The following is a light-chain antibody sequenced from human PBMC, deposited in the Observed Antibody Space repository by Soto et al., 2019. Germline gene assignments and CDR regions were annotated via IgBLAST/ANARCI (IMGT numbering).Light chain of an antibody. Sequence: EIVLTQSPVTLSLSPGERATLSCRASQSVSSLAWYQQKPGQAPRLLIYDASNRATGIPARFSGSGSGTDFTLTISSLAPEDFAVYYCQQRTGWPLTFGGGTKVEI. CDR1: QSVSS. CDR3: QQRTGWPLT. J-gene: IGKJ4*01. V-gene: IGKV3-11*01. CDR2: DAS.